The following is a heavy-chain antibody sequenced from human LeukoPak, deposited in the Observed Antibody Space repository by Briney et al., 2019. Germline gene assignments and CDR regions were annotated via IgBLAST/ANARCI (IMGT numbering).Heavy chain of an antibody. CDR3: ARDIVVVPAA. V-gene: IGHV3-21*01. CDR2: ISSSSSYI. J-gene: IGHJ5*02. D-gene: IGHD2-2*01. Sequence: GGSLRLSCAASGFMFSGYWMHWVRQGPEKGLELVSSISSSSSYIYYADSAKGRFTISRDNAKNSLYLQMNSLRAEDTAVYYCARDIVVVPAAWGQGTLVTVSS. CDR1: GFMFSGYW.